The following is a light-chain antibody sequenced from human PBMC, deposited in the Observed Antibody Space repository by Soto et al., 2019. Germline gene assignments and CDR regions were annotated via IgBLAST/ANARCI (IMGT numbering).Light chain of an antibody. CDR1: SSDVGGYNY. CDR3: SSYAGSNILL. CDR2: EVT. J-gene: IGLJ2*01. V-gene: IGLV2-8*01. Sequence: QSALTQPPSASGSPGQSVTISCTGTSSDVGGYNYVSWYQQHPGKAPKPMIYEVTKRPSGVPDRFSGSKSGNTASLTVSGLQAEDEADYYCSSYAGSNILLFGGGTKLTVL.